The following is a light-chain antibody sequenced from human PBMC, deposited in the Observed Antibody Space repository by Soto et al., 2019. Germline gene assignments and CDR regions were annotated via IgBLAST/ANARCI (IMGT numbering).Light chain of an antibody. V-gene: IGKV3-11*01. CDR2: DAS. CDR1: QSVSSY. J-gene: IGKJ5*01. CDR3: QQRSNWPPT. Sequence: EIVLTQSPATLSLSPGERATLSCRASQSVSSYLAWYQQKPGQAPRLLIYDASNRATGIPARFSGSGSGTDFTLTISSLEPEDFAVYICQQRSNWPPTFGQGTRL.